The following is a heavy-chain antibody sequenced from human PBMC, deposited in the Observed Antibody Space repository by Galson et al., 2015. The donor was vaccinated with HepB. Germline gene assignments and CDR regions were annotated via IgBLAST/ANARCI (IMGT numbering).Heavy chain of an antibody. Sequence: SVKVSCKASGYTFTGYYMHWVRQAPGQGLEWLGWIIVYNGNTDYAQKFQGRVTMTTDPSTSTAYMELRSLRSDDTALYYCARNWDFNNNPYYMDVWGKGTRVTVSS. J-gene: IGHJ6*03. CDR1: GYTFTGYY. CDR2: IIVYNGNT. CDR3: ARNWDFNNNPYYMDV. V-gene: IGHV1-18*04. D-gene: IGHD1-14*01.